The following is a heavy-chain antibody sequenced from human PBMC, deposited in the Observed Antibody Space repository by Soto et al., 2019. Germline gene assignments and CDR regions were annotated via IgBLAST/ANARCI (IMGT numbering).Heavy chain of an antibody. Sequence: PGGSLRLSCAASGFTFSSYGMHWVRQAPGKGLEWVAVISYDGSNKYYADSVKGRFTISRDNSKNTLYLQMNSLRAEDTAVYYCAKDSRFTTGYMDVWGKGTTVTVSS. V-gene: IGHV3-30*18. CDR1: GFTFSSYG. CDR2: ISYDGSNK. D-gene: IGHD2-2*01. J-gene: IGHJ6*03. CDR3: AKDSRFTTGYMDV.